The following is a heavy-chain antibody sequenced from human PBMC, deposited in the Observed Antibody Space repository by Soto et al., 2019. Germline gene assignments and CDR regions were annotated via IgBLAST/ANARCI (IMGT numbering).Heavy chain of an antibody. Sequence: QVQLVQSGAEVKKPGASVKVSCKASGYTFTIYGISWVRQAPGQELEWMGWISGYNGNTDYARNLQDRVTLTTDASMSSLYMELRCLRSDDMAVYYCARVDYCDSSGYYGYWWKGTLITVSS. CDR2: ISGYNGNT. D-gene: IGHD3-22*01. CDR3: ARVDYCDSSGYYGY. J-gene: IGHJ4*02. CDR1: GYTFTIYG. V-gene: IGHV1-18*03.